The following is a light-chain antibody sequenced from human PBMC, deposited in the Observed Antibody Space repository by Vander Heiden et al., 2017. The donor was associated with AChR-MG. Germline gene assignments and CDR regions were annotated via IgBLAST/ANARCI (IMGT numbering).Light chain of an antibody. Sequence: SAVTVALGQTVRSTCQGDSLRSYYASWYQQKPGQAPVLVIYDKNNRPSGIPDRFSGSSSGNTASLTITGAQAEDEADYYCNSRDSSGNHVVFGGGTKLTVL. J-gene: IGLJ2*01. CDR2: DKN. CDR3: NSRDSSGNHVV. V-gene: IGLV3-19*01. CDR1: SLRSYY.